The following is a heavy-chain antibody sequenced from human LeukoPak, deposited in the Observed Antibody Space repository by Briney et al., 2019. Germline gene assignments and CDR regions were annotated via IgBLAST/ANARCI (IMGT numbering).Heavy chain of an antibody. Sequence: PSETLSLTCNVSGGSISSSSSYWGWNRQPPGKGLEWIGNIYYSGSTYYNPPLKSRVTISVNTSKNQFSLYLKSVTAADTAVYYCAKNRLVEQYDRWFDPWGQGILVTVSS. D-gene: IGHD6-19*01. CDR1: GGSISSSSSY. J-gene: IGHJ5*02. V-gene: IGHV4-39*07. CDR3: AKNRLVEQYDRWFDP. CDR2: IYYSGST.